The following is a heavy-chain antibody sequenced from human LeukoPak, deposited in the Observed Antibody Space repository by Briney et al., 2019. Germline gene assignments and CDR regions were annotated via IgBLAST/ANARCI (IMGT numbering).Heavy chain of an antibody. D-gene: IGHD6-13*01. J-gene: IGHJ4*02. CDR2: ISSNGGST. CDR3: VKSSYSSSWYSEGYFDY. V-gene: IGHV3-64D*06. CDR1: GFTFSSYA. Sequence: GGSLRLSCSASGFTFSSYAIHWVRQAPGKGLEYVSAISSNGGSTYYADSVKGRFTISRDNSKNTLYLQMSSLRAEDTAVYYCVKSSYSSSWYSEGYFDYWGQGTLVTVSS.